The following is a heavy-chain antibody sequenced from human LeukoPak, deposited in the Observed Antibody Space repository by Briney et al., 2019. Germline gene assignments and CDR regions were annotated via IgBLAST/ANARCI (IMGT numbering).Heavy chain of an antibody. Sequence: PGGSLRLSCAASGFTFSSYWMSWVRQAPGKGLEWVANIKKDGSEKYYVDSVKGRFTISRDNARTSLYLQMISLRAVDTAVYYCARHLSGVTGYTYGRGIDYWGQGTLVTVSS. V-gene: IGHV3-7*01. J-gene: IGHJ4*02. CDR1: GFTFSSYW. CDR3: ARHLSGVTGYTYGRGIDY. CDR2: IKKDGSEK. D-gene: IGHD5-18*01.